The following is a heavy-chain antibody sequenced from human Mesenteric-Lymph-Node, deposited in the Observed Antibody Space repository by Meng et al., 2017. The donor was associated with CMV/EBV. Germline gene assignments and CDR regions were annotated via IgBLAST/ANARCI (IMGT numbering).Heavy chain of an antibody. CDR3: ARFITYLDYYHAMDV. CDR1: GYTFTSYG. D-gene: IGHD1-1*01. CDR2: ISAYNGNT. V-gene: IGHV1-18*01. Sequence: ASVKVSCKASGYTFTSYGISWVRQAPGQGLEWMGWISAYNGNTNYAQKLQGRVTMTTDTSTSTAYMELRSLRSDDTAVYYCARFITYLDYYHAMDVWGQGTTVTVSS. J-gene: IGHJ6*02.